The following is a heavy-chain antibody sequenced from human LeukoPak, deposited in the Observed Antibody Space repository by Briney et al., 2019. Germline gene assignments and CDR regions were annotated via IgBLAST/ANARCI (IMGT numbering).Heavy chain of an antibody. Sequence: GGSLRLSCAASGFTFSSYWMHWVRQAPGKGLVWVSRINSDGGSTTYADSVKGRFTISRDNAKKTLYLQMNSLRVEDTALYYCVRDIGAVAGTDDYWGQGTLVTVPS. V-gene: IGHV3-74*01. D-gene: IGHD6-19*01. CDR1: GFTFSSYW. CDR3: VRDIGAVAGTDDY. CDR2: INSDGGST. J-gene: IGHJ4*02.